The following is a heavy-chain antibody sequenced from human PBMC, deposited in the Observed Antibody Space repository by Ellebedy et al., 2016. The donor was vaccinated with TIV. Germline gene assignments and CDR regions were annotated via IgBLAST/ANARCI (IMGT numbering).Heavy chain of an antibody. CDR1: GGTFSSYA. J-gene: IGHJ6*02. CDR3: AREYQLLRYGMDV. CDR2: INPNSGGT. Sequence: ASVKVSXXASGGTFSSYAISWVRQAPGQGLEWMGWINPNSGGTNYAQKFQGWVTMTRDTSISTAYMELSRLRSEDTAVYYCAREYQLLRYGMDVWGQGTTVTVSS. D-gene: IGHD2-2*01. V-gene: IGHV1-2*04.